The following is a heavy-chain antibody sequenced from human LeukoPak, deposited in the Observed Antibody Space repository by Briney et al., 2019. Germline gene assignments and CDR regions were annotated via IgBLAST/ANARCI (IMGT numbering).Heavy chain of an antibody. D-gene: IGHD2-2*02. CDR3: ARASNKWAWVVPAAIHGAFDI. Sequence: PSETLSLTCIVSGGSISSGGYYWSWTRQPPGKGLEWLGYIYHSGSTYYNPSLKSRVTISVDRSKNQFSLKLSSVTAADTAVYYCARASNKWAWVVPAAIHGAFDIWGQGTMVTVSS. CDR1: GGSISSGGYY. J-gene: IGHJ3*02. CDR2: IYHSGST. V-gene: IGHV4-30-2*01.